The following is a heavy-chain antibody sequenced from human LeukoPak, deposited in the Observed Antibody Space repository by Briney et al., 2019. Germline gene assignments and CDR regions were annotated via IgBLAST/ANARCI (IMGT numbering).Heavy chain of an antibody. CDR3: ARDERSSSGAFDI. CDR1: GFTFSSYA. J-gene: IGHJ3*02. V-gene: IGHV3-21*01. CDR2: ISSSSSYI. D-gene: IGHD6-6*01. Sequence: GGSLRLSCAASGFTFSSYAMSWVRRAPGKGLEWVSSISSSSSYIYYADSVKGRFTISRDNAKNSLYLQMNSLRAEDTAVYYCARDERSSSGAFDIWGQGTMVTVSS.